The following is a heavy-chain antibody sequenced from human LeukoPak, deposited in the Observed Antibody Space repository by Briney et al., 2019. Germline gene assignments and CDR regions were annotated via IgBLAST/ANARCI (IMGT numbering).Heavy chain of an antibody. Sequence: SQTLSLTCTVSGGSISTGTYYWSWIRQPAVKGLEWIGRIYTSGSTNYNPSLKSRVTISVDTSKNQFSLKLNSVTAADTAVYYCARGDYYGSGSYYNSAFDIWGQGTMVTVSS. CDR2: IYTSGST. CDR1: GGSISTGTYY. V-gene: IGHV4-61*02. D-gene: IGHD3-10*01. CDR3: ARGDYYGSGSYYNSAFDI. J-gene: IGHJ3*02.